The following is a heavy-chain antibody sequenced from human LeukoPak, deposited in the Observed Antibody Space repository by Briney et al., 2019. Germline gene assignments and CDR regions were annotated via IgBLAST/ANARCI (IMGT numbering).Heavy chain of an antibody. CDR1: GFTFSDYY. Sequence: GGSLRLSCAASGFTFSDYYMSWIRQAPGKGLEWVSYISSSGSTIYYADSVKGRFTISRDNAKNSLYLQMNSLRAEDTAVYYRARTGRYYDSSLKYWGQGTLVTVSS. CDR2: ISSSGSTI. CDR3: ARTGRYYDSSLKY. D-gene: IGHD3-22*01. J-gene: IGHJ4*02. V-gene: IGHV3-11*01.